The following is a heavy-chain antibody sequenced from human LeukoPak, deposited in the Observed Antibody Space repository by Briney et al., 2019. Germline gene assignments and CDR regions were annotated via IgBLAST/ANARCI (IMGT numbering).Heavy chain of an antibody. D-gene: IGHD3-3*02. CDR2: INPNSCGT. CDR3: ARVRAPFPTDDAFDI. CDR1: VYTFTGYY. J-gene: IGHJ3*02. Sequence: ASVQDSCQASVYTFTGYYIHWVRQAPGQGLEWMGWINPNSCGTNYVQKFQGRVTLTRDRSISTAYMELSRLRSDDTAVYYCARVRAPFPTDDAFDIWGQGTMVTVSS. V-gene: IGHV1-2*02.